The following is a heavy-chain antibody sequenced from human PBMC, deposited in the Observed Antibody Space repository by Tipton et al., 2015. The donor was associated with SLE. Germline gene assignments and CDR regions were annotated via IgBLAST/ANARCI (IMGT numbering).Heavy chain of an antibody. Sequence: TLSLTCAVYGGSFSGYYWSWIRQPPGKGLEWIGEIDHSGSTNYNPSLKSRVTISVDTSKNQFSLKLSSVTAADTAVYYCARGPYDNYYYYMDVWGKGTTVTVSS. J-gene: IGHJ6*03. CDR2: IDHSGST. V-gene: IGHV4-34*01. CDR1: GGSFSGYY. CDR3: ARGPYDNYYYYMDV. D-gene: IGHD5-12*01.